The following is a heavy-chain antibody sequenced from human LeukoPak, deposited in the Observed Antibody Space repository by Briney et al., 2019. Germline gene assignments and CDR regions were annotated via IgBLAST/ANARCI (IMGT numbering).Heavy chain of an antibody. D-gene: IGHD3-9*01. CDR2: IYTSGST. V-gene: IGHV4-61*02. CDR3: ARGLRYLNFDY. CDR1: GGSISSGSYY. J-gene: IGHJ4*02. Sequence: PSQTLSLTCTVSGGSISSGSYYWSWIRQPAGKGLEWIGRIYTSGSTNYNPSLKSRVTISVDTSKNQFSLKLSSVTAADTAVYYCARGLRYLNFDYWGQGSLVAVSS.